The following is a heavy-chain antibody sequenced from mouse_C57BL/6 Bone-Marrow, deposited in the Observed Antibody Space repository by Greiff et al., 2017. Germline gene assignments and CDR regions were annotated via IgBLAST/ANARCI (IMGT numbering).Heavy chain of an antibody. CDR2: IYTGDGDT. CDR3: ARDWDYFDY. CDR1: GYAFSTSW. D-gene: IGHD4-1*01. J-gene: IGHJ2*01. V-gene: IGHV1-80*01. Sequence: QVQLQQSGAELVKPGASVKISCKVSGYAFSTSWMNWVKQRPGKGLEWIGQIYTGDGDTNYNGKFKGKATLTADKSSSTDYMQLSSLTSEDSAVYICARDWDYFDYWGQGTTLTVSA.